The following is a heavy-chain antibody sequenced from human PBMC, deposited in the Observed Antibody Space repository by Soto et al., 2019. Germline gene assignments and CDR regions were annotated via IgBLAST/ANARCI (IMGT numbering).Heavy chain of an antibody. V-gene: IGHV4-30-4*01. J-gene: IGHJ6*02. CDR1: GGSISSGDSY. CDR3: AREGAASHSYYYGTDV. CDR2: IYHSGSR. Sequence: KPSETLSLTCTVSGGSISSGDSYWSWIRQSPGKGLEWIGYIYHSGSRYYKPSLASRVTISVDTSKNQFSLKLNSVTAADTAVYYCAREGAASHSYYYGTDVCGQGTTVTVSS. D-gene: IGHD3-16*01.